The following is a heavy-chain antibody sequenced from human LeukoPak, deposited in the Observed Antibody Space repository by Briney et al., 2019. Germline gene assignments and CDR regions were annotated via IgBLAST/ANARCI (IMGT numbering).Heavy chain of an antibody. CDR2: IYYSGST. V-gene: IGHV4-59*08. Sequence: ASETLSLTCTVSGGSISSYYWSWIRQPPGKGLEWIGYIYYSGSTNYNPSLKSRVTISVDTSKNQFSLKLSSVTAADTAVYHCARRWGGSYLTAFDIWGQGTMVTVSS. D-gene: IGHD1-26*01. CDR1: GGSISSYY. J-gene: IGHJ3*02. CDR3: ARRWGGSYLTAFDI.